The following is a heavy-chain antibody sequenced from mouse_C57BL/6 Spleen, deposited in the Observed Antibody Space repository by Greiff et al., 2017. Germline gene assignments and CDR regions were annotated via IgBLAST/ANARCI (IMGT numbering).Heavy chain of an antibody. D-gene: IGHD2-4*01. CDR1: GYTFTSYW. CDR3: ARAGDYVDGSD. J-gene: IGHJ2*01. CDR2: IHPNSGST. Sequence: QVQLQQPGAELVKPWASVKLSCKASGYTFTSYWMHWVKQRPGQGLEWIGMIHPNSGSTNYNEKFKSKATLTVDKSYSTDYMQLSSLTSADSVVYYCARAGDYVDGSDWGQGTTLTVSS. V-gene: IGHV1-64*01.